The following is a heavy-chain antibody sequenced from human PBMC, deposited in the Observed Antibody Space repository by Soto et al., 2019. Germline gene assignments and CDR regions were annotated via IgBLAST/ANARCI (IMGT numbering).Heavy chain of an antibody. CDR3: VKAPFIYGGSYYDY. CDR2: ISGNGGST. J-gene: IGHJ4*02. Sequence: EVQLVESGGGLVQPGGSLRLSCSASGFTFSNYPMHWVRQGPGKGLEFVSVISGNGGSTYYAVSVKGRFTISRDNSKSILVLQMVSLRPEDTALYYCVKAPFIYGGSYYDYWGQGALGIV. CDR1: GFTFSNYP. V-gene: IGHV3-64D*08. D-gene: IGHD1-26*01.